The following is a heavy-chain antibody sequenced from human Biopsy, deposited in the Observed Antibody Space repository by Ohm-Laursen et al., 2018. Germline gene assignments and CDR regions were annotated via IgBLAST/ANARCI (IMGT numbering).Heavy chain of an antibody. Sequence: SDTLSLTCPVSGGSISNNNYYWGWIRQPPGKGLEWIGSIFYRGSTHYKPSLKSRVNISVDTSKNQFSLKLNSVTAADTAVYYCARDSSRRAREGGMDVWGQGTTVTVSS. CDR3: ARDSSRRAREGGMDV. J-gene: IGHJ6*02. CDR2: IFYRGST. D-gene: IGHD6-6*01. CDR1: GGSISNNNYY. V-gene: IGHV4-39*02.